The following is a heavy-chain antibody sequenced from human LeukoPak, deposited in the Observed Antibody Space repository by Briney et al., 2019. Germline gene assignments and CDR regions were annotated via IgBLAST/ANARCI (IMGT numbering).Heavy chain of an antibody. CDR2: ISGSGGST. D-gene: IGHD3-10*01. J-gene: IGHJ4*02. Sequence: PGGSLRLSCAASGFTFSSYAMSWVRQAPGKGLEWVSAISGSGGSTYYADSVKGRFTISRDNSKNTLYLQMNSLRAEDTAVYHCAKSRSPYYYGSGSTHAGYWGQGTLVTVSS. CDR1: GFTFSSYA. V-gene: IGHV3-23*01. CDR3: AKSRSPYYYGSGSTHAGY.